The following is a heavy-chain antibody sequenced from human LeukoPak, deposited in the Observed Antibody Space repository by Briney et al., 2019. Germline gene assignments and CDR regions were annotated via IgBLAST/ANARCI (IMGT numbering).Heavy chain of an antibody. CDR1: GGSISSSSYY. D-gene: IGHD2-15*01. V-gene: IGHV4-39*02. J-gene: IGHJ6*03. CDR2: IYYSGST. CDR3: ARERYCSGGSCYAHYYYYYYMDV. Sequence: SETLSLTCTVSGGSISSSSYYWGWIRQPPGKGLEWIGSIYYSGSTYYNPSLKSRVTISVDTSKNQFSLKLSSVTAADTAVYYCARERYCSGGSCYAHYYYYYYMDVWGKGTTVTVSS.